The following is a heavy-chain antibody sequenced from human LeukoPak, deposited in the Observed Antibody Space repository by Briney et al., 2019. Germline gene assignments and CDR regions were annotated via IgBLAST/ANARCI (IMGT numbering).Heavy chain of an antibody. J-gene: IGHJ4*02. CDR2: IIPIFGTA. Sequence: SVKVSCKASGGTFSSYAISWVRQAPGQGLEWMGGIIPIFGTANYAQKFQGRVTITTDESTSTAYMELSSLRSEDTAVYYCATFNGYNTGGYYFDYWGQGTLVTVSS. CDR1: GGTFSSYA. D-gene: IGHD5-24*01. CDR3: ATFNGYNTGGYYFDY. V-gene: IGHV1-69*05.